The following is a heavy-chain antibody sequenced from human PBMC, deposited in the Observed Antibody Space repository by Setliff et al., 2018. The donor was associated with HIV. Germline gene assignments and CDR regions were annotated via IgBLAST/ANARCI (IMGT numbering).Heavy chain of an antibody. J-gene: IGHJ4*02. CDR3: AVYSSPTYYFDY. V-gene: IGHV1-46*01. Sequence: ASVKVSCKASGHSFTTYFLHWVRQAPGQGLEWMGMINPSGGEPSYAQRFQGRVTMTRDTSTSTVFMDLSSLSFEDTAVYYCAVYSSPTYYFDYWGQGTLVTVSS. D-gene: IGHD6-13*01. CDR1: GHSFTTYF. CDR2: INPSGGEP.